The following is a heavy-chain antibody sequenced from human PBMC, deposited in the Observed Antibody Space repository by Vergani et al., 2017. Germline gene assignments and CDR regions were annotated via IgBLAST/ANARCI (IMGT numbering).Heavy chain of an antibody. J-gene: IGHJ6*02. CDR2: IRSKANSYAT. Sequence: EVQLVESGGGLVQPGGSLKLSCAASGLTFSGSAMHWVRQASGKGLEWVGRIRSKANSYATAYAASVKGRFTISRDDSKNTAYLQMNSLKTEDTAVYYCTRGGSYLANVYYGMDVWGQGTTVTVSS. D-gene: IGHD1-26*01. V-gene: IGHV3-73*01. CDR3: TRGGSYLANVYYGMDV. CDR1: GLTFSGSA.